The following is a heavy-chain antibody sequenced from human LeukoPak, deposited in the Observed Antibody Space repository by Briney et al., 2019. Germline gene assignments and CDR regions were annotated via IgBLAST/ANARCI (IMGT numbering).Heavy chain of an antibody. Sequence: GGSLRLSCAASGFTFSSYAMRWVRQAPGKGLEWVSAISGSGGSTFYAVSVKGRFTISRDISKNTLYLKMNSLRGGDTAVYYCYIAARDIYPGSVYVAPTLYLTYWGQEPLVTVS. V-gene: IGHV3-23*01. J-gene: IGHJ4*02. CDR1: GFTFSSYA. CDR3: YIAARDIYPGSVYVAPTLYLTY. CDR2: ISGSGGST. D-gene: IGHD2-15*01.